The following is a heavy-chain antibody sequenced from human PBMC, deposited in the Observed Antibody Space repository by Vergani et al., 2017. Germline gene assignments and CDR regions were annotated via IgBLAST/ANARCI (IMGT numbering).Heavy chain of an antibody. Sequence: EVQLVESGGGLVKPGGSLRLSCAASGFTFSNAWMSWVRQAPGKGLEWVGRIKSKTDGGTTDYAAPVKGRFTISRDDSKNTLYLQMNSLRAEDTAVYYCARDRAAAGIGIDYWGQGTLVTVSS. CDR1: GFTFSNAW. CDR2: IKSKTDGGTT. CDR3: ARDRAAAGIGIDY. V-gene: IGHV3-15*01. J-gene: IGHJ4*02. D-gene: IGHD6-13*01.